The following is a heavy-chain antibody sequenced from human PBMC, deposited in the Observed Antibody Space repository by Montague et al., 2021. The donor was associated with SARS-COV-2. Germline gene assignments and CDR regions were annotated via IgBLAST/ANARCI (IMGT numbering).Heavy chain of an antibody. Sequence: SDTLSLTCTVSGGSISSYYWSWIRQPPGKGLEWIGYIYYSGSTNYNPSLKSRVTIFVDMSKNQFSLKLNSVTAADTAVYYCARGMGGSYLYYFDYWGQGTLVTVSS. CDR3: ARGMGGSYLYYFDY. J-gene: IGHJ4*02. V-gene: IGHV4-59*07. D-gene: IGHD1-26*01. CDR1: GGSISSYY. CDR2: IYYSGST.